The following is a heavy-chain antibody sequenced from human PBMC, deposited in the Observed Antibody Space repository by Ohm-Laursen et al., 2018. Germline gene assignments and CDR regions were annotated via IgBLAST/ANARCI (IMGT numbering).Heavy chain of an antibody. CDR2: IIPIFGTA. CDR3: ARVYCSGGSCYPEGYYYYGMDV. D-gene: IGHD2-15*01. V-gene: IGHV1-69*13. Sequence: GASVKVSCKASGGTFSSYAISWVRQAPGQGLEWMGGIIPIFGTANYAQKFQGRVTITADESTSTAYMELSSLRSEDTAVYYCARVYCSGGSCYPEGYYYYGMDVWGQGTTVTVSS. CDR1: GGTFSSYA. J-gene: IGHJ6*02.